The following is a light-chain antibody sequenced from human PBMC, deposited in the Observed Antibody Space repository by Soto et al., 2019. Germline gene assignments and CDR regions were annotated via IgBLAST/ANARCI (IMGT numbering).Light chain of an antibody. Sequence: QTVVTQSPSASASLGASVKLTCTLSSGHSSYAIAWHQQQPEKGPRYLMKLNSDGSHSKGDGIPDRFSGSSSGAERYLTISSLQSEDEADYYCQTWGTGIVIFGVGTTLTVL. V-gene: IGLV4-69*01. CDR3: QTWGTGIVI. CDR2: LNSDGSH. CDR1: SGHSSYA. J-gene: IGLJ2*01.